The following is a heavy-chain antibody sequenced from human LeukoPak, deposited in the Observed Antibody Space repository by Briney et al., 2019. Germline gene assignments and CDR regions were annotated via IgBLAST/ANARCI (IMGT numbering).Heavy chain of an antibody. D-gene: IGHD6-19*01. CDR2: ISSSGTTT. V-gene: IGHV3-48*03. J-gene: IGHJ4*02. CDR1: GFSFSVYE. CDR3: TTLTVARNFDY. Sequence: GGSLRLSFAASGFSFSVYEIHWVRRAPGKGLEWISDISSSGTTTYYADSVKGRFTISRDNAKNSLYLQMNSLRAEDTDVYYCTTLTVARNFDYWGQGTLVTVSS.